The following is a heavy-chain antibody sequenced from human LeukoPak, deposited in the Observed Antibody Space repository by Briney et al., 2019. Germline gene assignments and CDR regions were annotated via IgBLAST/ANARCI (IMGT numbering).Heavy chain of an antibody. Sequence: SETLSLTCTVSGGSISSSDYYWGWLRQPPGKGLEWIACIFYSESTYYNQSLKSPFTISVDTSKNQFSLTLSSVTAADTAVYYCARSFVEMATTGLYYYYYMDVWGKGTTVTVSS. CDR2: IFYSEST. CDR3: ARSFVEMATTGLYYYYYMDV. V-gene: IGHV4-39*07. J-gene: IGHJ6*03. CDR1: GGSISSSDYY. D-gene: IGHD5-24*01.